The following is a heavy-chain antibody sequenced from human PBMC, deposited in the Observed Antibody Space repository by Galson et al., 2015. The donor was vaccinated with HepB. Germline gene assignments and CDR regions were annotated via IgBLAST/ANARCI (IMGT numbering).Heavy chain of an antibody. J-gene: IGHJ1*01. CDR1: GFIFNNAW. D-gene: IGHD1-7*01. V-gene: IGHV3-15*01. CDR2: IKWKGDGGST. Sequence: SLRLSCAASGFIFNNAWMSWVRQAPGKGLEWVGRIKWKGDGGSTDYAAPVKGRFTISRDDSKNTMYLQMNSLKTEDAAVYFCATALGITGTTARAELFQHWSQGTLVTVSS. CDR3: ATALGITGTTARAELFQH.